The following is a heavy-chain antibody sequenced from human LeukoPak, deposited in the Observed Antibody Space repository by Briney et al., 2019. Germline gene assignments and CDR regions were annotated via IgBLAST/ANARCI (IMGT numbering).Heavy chain of an antibody. J-gene: IGHJ5*01. CDR3: ARDAGSAWISWFDS. CDR1: GFISSDYA. CDR2: MSADGINT. V-gene: IGHV3-30-3*01. D-gene: IGHD6-19*01. Sequence: GTSLRLSCTASGFISSDYAMHWVRQAPGKGLEWVAVMSADGINTFYAASVRGRFTISRDNSKGTVNLQMNSLTSEDTAVYYCARDAGSAWISWFDSWGQGSLVAVSS.